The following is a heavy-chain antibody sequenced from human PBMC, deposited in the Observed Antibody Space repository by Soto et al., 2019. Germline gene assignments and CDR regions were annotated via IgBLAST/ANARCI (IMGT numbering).Heavy chain of an antibody. Sequence: SQTLSLTCAISGNSVSTNSVSWNLIRQSPSRGLEWLGRTYFRSTWFNEYASSVKGRITISPVTSKNHFSLQLNSVTPDDSAVYYCVRDKRALAGYYFDYWGQGTPVTVSS. J-gene: IGHJ4*02. V-gene: IGHV6-1*01. D-gene: IGHD6-19*01. CDR2: TYFRSTWFN. CDR3: VRDKRALAGYYFDY. CDR1: GNSVSTNSVS.